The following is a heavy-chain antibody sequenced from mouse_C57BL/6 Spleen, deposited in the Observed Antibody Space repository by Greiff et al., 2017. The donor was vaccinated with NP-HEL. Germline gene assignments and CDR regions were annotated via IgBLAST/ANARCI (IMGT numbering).Heavy chain of an antibody. Sequence: EVKLHQSGPELVKPGASVKMSCKASGYTFTDYNMHWVKQSHGKSLEWIGYINPNNGGTSYNQKFKDKATLTVNKSSSTAYMALRSLTSEDSAVYYCARSYDYDPFDYWGQGTTLTVSS. J-gene: IGHJ2*01. V-gene: IGHV1-22*01. D-gene: IGHD2-4*01. CDR3: ARSYDYDPFDY. CDR1: GYTFTDYN. CDR2: INPNNGGT.